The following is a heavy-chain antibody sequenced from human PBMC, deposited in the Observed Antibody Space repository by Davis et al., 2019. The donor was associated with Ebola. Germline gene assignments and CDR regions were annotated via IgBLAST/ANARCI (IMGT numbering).Heavy chain of an antibody. D-gene: IGHD2-2*01. V-gene: IGHV5-51*01. CDR3: ARGGYCSSTSCPYYYYGMDV. J-gene: IGHJ6*02. CDR1: GYSFTSYW. Sequence: PGGSLRLSCKGSGYSFTSYWIGWVRQMPGKGLEWMGIIYPGDSDTRYSPSFQGQVTISADKSISTAYLQWSSLKASDTAMYYCARGGYCSSTSCPYYYYGMDVWGQGTTVTVSS. CDR2: IYPGDSDT.